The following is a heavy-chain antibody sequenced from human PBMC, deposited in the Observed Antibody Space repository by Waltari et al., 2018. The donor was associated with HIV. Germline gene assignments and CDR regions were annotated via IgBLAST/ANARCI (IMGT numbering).Heavy chain of an antibody. J-gene: IGHJ6*02. Sequence: QVQLVQSGAEVKKPGSSVKVSCKASGGTFSSYAISWVRQAPGQGLEWMGRSIPILGKANYAPKFQGRVTITADKSTSTAYMELSSLRSEDTAVYYCASGYMVRGVSPLYYGMDVWGQGTTVTVSS. D-gene: IGHD3-10*01. CDR2: SIPILGKA. V-gene: IGHV1-69*04. CDR1: GGTFSSYA. CDR3: ASGYMVRGVSPLYYGMDV.